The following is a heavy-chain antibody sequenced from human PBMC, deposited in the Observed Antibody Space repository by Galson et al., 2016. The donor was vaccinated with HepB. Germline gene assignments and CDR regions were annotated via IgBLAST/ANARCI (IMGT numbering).Heavy chain of an antibody. V-gene: IGHV3-13*01. D-gene: IGHD2-15*01. CDR3: ARGKFDCSGGTCHYYGMDV. CDR2: IGTAGDT. J-gene: IGHJ6*04. CDR1: GLTFSRCD. Sequence: SLRLSCAASGLTFSRCDMHWVRHATGKGLEWVSAIGTAGDTYYPGSVRGRFIISRENSKNSLYLQMNSLTAGDTAVYYCARGKFDCSGGTCHYYGMDVWGKGTTVTVSS.